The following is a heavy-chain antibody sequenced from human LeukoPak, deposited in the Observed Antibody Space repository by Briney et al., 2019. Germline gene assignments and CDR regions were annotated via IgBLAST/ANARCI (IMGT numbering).Heavy chain of an antibody. CDR1: GGSFSGYY. Sequence: SETLSLTCAVYGGSFSGYYWSWFRQPPGKGLEWIGEINHSGSTNYNPSLKSRVTISVDTSKNQFSLKLSSVTAADTAVYYCARGFTYYYDSSGLYYFDYWGQGTLVTVSS. V-gene: IGHV4-34*01. CDR3: ARGFTYYYDSSGLYYFDY. D-gene: IGHD3-22*01. J-gene: IGHJ4*02. CDR2: INHSGST.